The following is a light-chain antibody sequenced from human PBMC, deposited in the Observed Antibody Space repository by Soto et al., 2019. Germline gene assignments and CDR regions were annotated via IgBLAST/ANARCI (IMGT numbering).Light chain of an antibody. V-gene: IGKV1-5*01. J-gene: IGKJ2*02. CDR1: QSIDSW. CDR2: DAA. Sequence: DIQMTQSPSTLSASVGDRVTIACRASQSIDSWLAWYQQKPGKAPKFLIYDAADLESGVPSRFSGSGSGTEFTLTISSLQPDDFATYYYQKYSGKPCTFGQGTKVEIK. CDR3: QKYSGKPCT.